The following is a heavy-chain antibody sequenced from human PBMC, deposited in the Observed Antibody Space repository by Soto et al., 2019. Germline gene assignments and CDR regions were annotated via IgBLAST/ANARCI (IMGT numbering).Heavy chain of an antibody. CDR3: ASHYRRRGWEWATEPLFDF. D-gene: IGHD6-19*01. CDR2: IYYSGST. V-gene: IGHV4-61*08. Sequence: SETLSLTCTVSGGSISSGGYYWTWIRQRPGQGLEWIGYIYYSGSTNYNPSLKSRVTISVDTPKNQFSLKLSSVTAADTAVYYCASHYRRRGWEWATEPLFDFWGQGTLVTISS. CDR1: GGSISSGGYY. J-gene: IGHJ4*02.